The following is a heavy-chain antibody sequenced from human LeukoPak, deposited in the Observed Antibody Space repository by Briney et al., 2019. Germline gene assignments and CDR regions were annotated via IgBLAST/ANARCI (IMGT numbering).Heavy chain of an antibody. D-gene: IGHD3-10*01. J-gene: IGHJ6*03. V-gene: IGHV4-59*11. Sequence: SETLSLTCTVSGGSISSHYWSWIRQPPAKELHCIGYIYYSGSTNYNPSLKSRVTISVDTSKNQFSLKLSSVTAADTAVYYCASLFMVRRPLYYYYYMDVWGKGTTVTVSS. CDR3: ASLFMVRRPLYYYYYMDV. CDR2: IYYSGST. CDR1: GGSISSHY.